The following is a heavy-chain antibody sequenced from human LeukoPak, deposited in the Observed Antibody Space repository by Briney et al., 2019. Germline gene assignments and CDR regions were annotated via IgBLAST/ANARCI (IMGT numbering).Heavy chain of an antibody. CDR2: IYYSGST. CDR1: GGSISSYY. V-gene: IGHV4-59*01. Sequence: SETLSLTCTVSGGSISSYYWSWIRQPPGKGLEWLGYIYYSGSTNYNPSLKSRVTISVDTSKNQFSLKPSSVTAADTAVYYCARYYGSGSYPYYFDYWGQGTLVTVSS. J-gene: IGHJ4*02. CDR3: ARYYGSGSYPYYFDY. D-gene: IGHD3-10*01.